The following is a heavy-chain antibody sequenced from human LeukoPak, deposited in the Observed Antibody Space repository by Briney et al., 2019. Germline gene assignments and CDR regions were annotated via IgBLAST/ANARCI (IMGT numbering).Heavy chain of an antibody. CDR2: INPSGGST. Sequence: EASVKVSCKASGYTFTSYYMHWVRQAPGQGLEWMGIINPSGGSTSYAQKFQGRVTMTRDMSTSTVYMELSSLRSEDTAVYYCARDVELGAFDIWGQGTMVTVSS. V-gene: IGHV1-46*01. D-gene: IGHD1-26*01. J-gene: IGHJ3*02. CDR1: GYTFTSYY. CDR3: ARDVELGAFDI.